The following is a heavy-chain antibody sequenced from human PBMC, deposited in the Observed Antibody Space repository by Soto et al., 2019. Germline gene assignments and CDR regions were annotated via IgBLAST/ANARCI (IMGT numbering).Heavy chain of an antibody. J-gene: IGHJ4*02. CDR2: INAGKGNT. CDR3: ARSAPPIDY. CDR1: GYIFTSYA. Sequence: QVQLGQSGAEVKKPGASVKVSCKASGYIFTSYAMHWVRQAPGQRLEWMGWINAGKGNTKYSQKFQGRVTITRDTSASTAYMELSSLRSEDTAVYYCARSAPPIDYLGQGSLVTVSS. V-gene: IGHV1-3*01.